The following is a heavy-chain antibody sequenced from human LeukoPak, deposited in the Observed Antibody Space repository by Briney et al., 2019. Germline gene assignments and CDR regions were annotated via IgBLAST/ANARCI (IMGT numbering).Heavy chain of an antibody. CDR3: ARGRLGGRSGTDY. D-gene: IGHD2-15*01. Sequence: GGSLRLSCAASGFTFSSYSMNWVRQAPGKGLEWVSYISSGSSTIYYADSVKGRFTIPRDNAKNSLYLQMNSLRAEDTAVYYCARGRLGGRSGTDYWGQGTLVTVSS. J-gene: IGHJ4*02. CDR1: GFTFSSYS. V-gene: IGHV3-48*04. CDR2: ISSGSSTI.